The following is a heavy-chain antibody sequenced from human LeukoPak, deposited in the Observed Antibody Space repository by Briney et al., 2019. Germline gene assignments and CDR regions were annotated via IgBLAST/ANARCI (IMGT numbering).Heavy chain of an antibody. CDR1: GYTFTSYD. CDR2: MNPNSGNT. V-gene: IGHV1-8*01. CDR3: ARLLQGWELNYYYSYMDV. Sequence: ASVKVSCKASGYTFTSYDINWVRQATGQGLEWMGWMNPNSGNTGYAQKFQGRVTMTTDTSTTTACMELRSLRSDDTAVYYCARLLQGWELNYYYSYMDVWGKGTTVTISS. D-gene: IGHD4-23*01. J-gene: IGHJ6*03.